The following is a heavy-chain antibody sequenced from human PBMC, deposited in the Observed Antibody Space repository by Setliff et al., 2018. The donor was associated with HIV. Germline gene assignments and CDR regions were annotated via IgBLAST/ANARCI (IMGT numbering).Heavy chain of an antibody. CDR3: ARGRKRDGYNFYYYYMDV. D-gene: IGHD5-12*01. J-gene: IGHJ6*03. Sequence: SETLSLTCTVSGGSISSYYWSWIRQPPGKGLEWIGYIYYSGSTNYNPTLTSRVTISVDTSKNQYSLKLSSVTAADTAVYYCARGRKRDGYNFYYYYMDVWDKGTTVTVSS. CDR1: GGSISSYY. CDR2: IYYSGST. V-gene: IGHV4-59*12.